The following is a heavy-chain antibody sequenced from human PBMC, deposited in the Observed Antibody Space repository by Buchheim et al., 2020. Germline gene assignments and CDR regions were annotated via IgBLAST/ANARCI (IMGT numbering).Heavy chain of an antibody. V-gene: IGHV3-74*01. CDR3: ARASNSRDYFDS. J-gene: IGHJ4*02. CDR2: IDGDGSAA. D-gene: IGHD4-23*01. Sequence: EVQLVESGGGLVQPGQSLRLSCAASGFTVSRYWMHWVRQVPGKGLVWVSRIDGDGSAADYADSVTGRVPVSRDNAKNTVYLQLNSLRVEDTAVYYCARASNSRDYFDSWGQGTL. CDR1: GFTVSRYW.